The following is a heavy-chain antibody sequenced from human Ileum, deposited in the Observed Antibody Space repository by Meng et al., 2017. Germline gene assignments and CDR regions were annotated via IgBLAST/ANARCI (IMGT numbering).Heavy chain of an antibody. CDR2: MNTDKGNT. CDR1: GYTFTTYG. V-gene: IGHV1-18*01. CDR3: AREGAYNGGDY. J-gene: IGHJ4*02. Sequence: HVHLVQSGAEVKKPGASVKVSCKASGYTFTTYGISWVRQAPGQGLEWMGWMNTDKGNTNYAQKFQGRVTMTRDTSTSTAYMELRSLRSDDTAVYYCAREGAYNGGDYWGQGTLVTVSS. D-gene: IGHD1-1*01.